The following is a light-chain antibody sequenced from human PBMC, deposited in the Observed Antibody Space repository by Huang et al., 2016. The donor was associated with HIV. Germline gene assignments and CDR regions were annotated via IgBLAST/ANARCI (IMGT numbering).Light chain of an antibody. CDR3: QQYGSSSLT. V-gene: IGKV3-20*01. Sequence: EIVLTQSPGTLSLSPWERATLSCRASQSVSSSYLAWYQQKPGQAPRLLIYGAANRATGIPDRFRGSGSGTDFTLTISRLEPEDFAVYFCQQYGSSSLTFGGGTKVEIK. CDR1: QSVSSSY. J-gene: IGKJ4*01. CDR2: GAA.